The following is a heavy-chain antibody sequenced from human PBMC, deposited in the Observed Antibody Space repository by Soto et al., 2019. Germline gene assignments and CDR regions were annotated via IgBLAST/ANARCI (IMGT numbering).Heavy chain of an antibody. D-gene: IGHD6-19*01. CDR2: IYYSGST. CDR3: ARDSLGLVSDY. CDR1: GGSVSSGSYY. V-gene: IGHV4-61*01. J-gene: IGHJ4*02. Sequence: QVQLQESGPGLVKPSETLSLTCTVSGGSVSSGSYYWSWIRQPPGKGLEWIGYIYYSGSTNYNPSRKRRVTISVDTSKNQFSRKLSSVTAADTAVYYCARDSLGLVSDYWGQGTLVTVSS.